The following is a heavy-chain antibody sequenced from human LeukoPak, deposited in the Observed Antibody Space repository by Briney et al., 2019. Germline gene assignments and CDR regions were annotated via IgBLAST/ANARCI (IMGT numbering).Heavy chain of an antibody. V-gene: IGHV1-69*13. CDR1: AGTFTTYA. CDR2: IIPIFGTA. J-gene: IGHJ4*02. Sequence: SVTVFFKASAGTFTTYAISWVRQAPGQGLEWMGGIIPIFGTANYAQKFQGRVTITADESTSTAYMELSSLRSEDTAVYYCARSSAAAADYWGQGTLVTVSS. D-gene: IGHD2-15*01. CDR3: ARSSAAAADY.